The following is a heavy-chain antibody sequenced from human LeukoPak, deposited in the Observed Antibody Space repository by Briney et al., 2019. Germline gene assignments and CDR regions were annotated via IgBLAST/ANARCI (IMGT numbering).Heavy chain of an antibody. V-gene: IGHV1-2*02. CDR1: GYIFTSYN. CDR2: INPNSGGT. Sequence: ASVKVSCKASGYIFTSYNMYWVRQAPGQGLEWMGWINPNSGGTNYAQKFQGRVTMTRDTSISTAYMELSRLRSDDTAVYYCARVGSDSSGWRRFDYWGQGTLVTVSS. D-gene: IGHD6-19*01. J-gene: IGHJ4*02. CDR3: ARVGSDSSGWRRFDY.